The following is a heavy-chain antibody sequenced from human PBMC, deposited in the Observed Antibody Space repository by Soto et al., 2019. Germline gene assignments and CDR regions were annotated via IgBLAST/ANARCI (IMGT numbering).Heavy chain of an antibody. CDR3: ARNTSIVTASRYFDY. V-gene: IGHV5-51*01. Sequence: PGESLKISCKGSGYSFPTYWLAWVRQMPGKGLEWMGIIYPGDSDTRYSPSFQGQVTISADKSISTAYLQWSSLKASDTAIYYCARNTSIVTASRYFDYWDQGTLVTVSS. J-gene: IGHJ4*02. CDR1: GYSFPTYW. CDR2: IYPGDSDT. D-gene: IGHD2-21*02.